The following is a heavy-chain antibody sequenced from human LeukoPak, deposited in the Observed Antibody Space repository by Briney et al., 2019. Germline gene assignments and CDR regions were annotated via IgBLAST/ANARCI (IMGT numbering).Heavy chain of an antibody. Sequence: SQTLSLTCTVSGGSISSGGYYWSWIRQHPGKGLEWIGYIYYSGSTYYNPSLKGRVTISVDTSKNQFSLKLSSVTAADTAVYYCARELEGLGYYYYGMDVWGQGTTVTVSS. CDR2: IYYSGST. CDR3: ARELEGLGYYYYGMDV. D-gene: IGHD2-21*01. CDR1: GGSISSGGYY. J-gene: IGHJ6*02. V-gene: IGHV4-31*03.